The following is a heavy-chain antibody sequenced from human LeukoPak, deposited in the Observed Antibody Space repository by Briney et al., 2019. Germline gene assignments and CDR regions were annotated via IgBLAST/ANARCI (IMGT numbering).Heavy chain of an antibody. Sequence: SGTLSLTCAVSGGSISSSNWWSWVRQPPGKGLEWIGEIYHSGSTNYNPSLKSRVTISVDTSKNQFSLQLNSVTPEDTAVYYCARDQEAPDYGDYNVVVNTEYFQHWGQGTLVTVSS. J-gene: IGHJ1*01. CDR1: GGSISSSNW. CDR2: IYHSGST. D-gene: IGHD4-17*01. CDR3: ARDQEAPDYGDYNVVVNTEYFQH. V-gene: IGHV4-4*02.